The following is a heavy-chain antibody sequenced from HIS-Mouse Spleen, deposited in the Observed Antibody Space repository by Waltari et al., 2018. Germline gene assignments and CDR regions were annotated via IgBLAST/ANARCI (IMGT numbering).Heavy chain of an antibody. V-gene: IGHV1-8*01. CDR1: GYTFTSYD. Sequence: QVQLVQSGAEVKKPGASVKVSCKASGYTFTSYDINWVRQATGQGLEWMGWMNPNSGNTGDAQKVQGRVTMTRNAARSTAYMELSSLRSEDTAVYYCAARFGESHFDYWGQGTLVTVSS. D-gene: IGHD3-10*01. J-gene: IGHJ4*02. CDR2: MNPNSGNT. CDR3: AARFGESHFDY.